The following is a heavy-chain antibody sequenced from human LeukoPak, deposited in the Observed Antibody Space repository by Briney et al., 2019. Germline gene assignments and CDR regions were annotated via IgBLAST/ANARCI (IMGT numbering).Heavy chain of an antibody. CDR3: ARGDTQSKYRHFDS. D-gene: IGHD1-26*01. CDR2: ISSSGSTI. CDR1: GFTFSDYY. V-gene: IGHV3-11*04. Sequence: GGSLRLSCAASGFTFSDYYMSWIRQAPGKGLEWVSYISSSGSTIYYADSVKGRFTISRDNAKNSLYLQMNSLRAEDTGAYFCARGDTQSKYRHFDSWGQGTMVTVSS. J-gene: IGHJ3*01.